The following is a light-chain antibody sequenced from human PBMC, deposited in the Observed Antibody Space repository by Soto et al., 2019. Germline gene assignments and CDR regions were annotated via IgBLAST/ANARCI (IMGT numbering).Light chain of an antibody. Sequence: EIVLTQSPATLSLSPGERATLSCRASQSVSSYLAWYQQKPGQAPRLLIYDASNRATGIPARFSGSGSGTDFTLTISSLEPEDFAVYYCQQRSNWPRGWTFSQGTKVDIK. CDR2: DAS. V-gene: IGKV3-11*01. CDR3: QQRSNWPRGWT. J-gene: IGKJ1*01. CDR1: QSVSSY.